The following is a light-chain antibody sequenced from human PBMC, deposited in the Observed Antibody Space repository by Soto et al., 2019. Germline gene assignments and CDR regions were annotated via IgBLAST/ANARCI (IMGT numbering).Light chain of an antibody. V-gene: IGLV2-23*01. CDR1: IGDVGSYNL. CDR2: EGS. CDR3: CSYSGSRTSV. J-gene: IGLJ1*01. Sequence: QSALTQPASVSGSPGQSITLSCTGTIGDVGSYNLVSWYQQHPGKAPKLMIYEGSKRPSGVSTRFSGSKSGNTASLTISGLQAEDEADYYCCSYSGSRTSVFGTRTKVTVL.